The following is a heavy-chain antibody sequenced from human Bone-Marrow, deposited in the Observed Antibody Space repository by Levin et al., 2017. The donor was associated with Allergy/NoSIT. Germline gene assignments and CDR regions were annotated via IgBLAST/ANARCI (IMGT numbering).Heavy chain of an antibody. CDR2: IDPNSGGT. J-gene: IGHJ6*02. V-gene: IGHV1-2*06. CDR3: ARGSGEKSPYPMDV. CDR1: GYILTTYY. Sequence: ASVKVSCKASGYILTTYYIHWVRQAPGQGLEWMGRIDPNSGGTNFAQKFHGRVTLTRDTSIGTAYMQLTGLRSDDTAVYFCARGSGEKSPYPMDVWGPGGTVTVSS. D-gene: IGHD3-3*01.